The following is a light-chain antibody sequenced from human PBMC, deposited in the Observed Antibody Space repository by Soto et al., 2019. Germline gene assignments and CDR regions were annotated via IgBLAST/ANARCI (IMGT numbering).Light chain of an antibody. J-gene: IGLJ1*01. CDR3: AAWDDSLNGYV. Sequence: VLTQPPSASGTPGQRVTISCSGSSSNIGSNTVNWYQQLPGTAPKLLIHANNQRPSGVPDRFSGSKSGTSASLAISWLQSEEADYYCAAWDDSLNGYVFGTGTKVTVL. CDR1: SSNIGSNT. V-gene: IGLV1-44*01. CDR2: ANN.